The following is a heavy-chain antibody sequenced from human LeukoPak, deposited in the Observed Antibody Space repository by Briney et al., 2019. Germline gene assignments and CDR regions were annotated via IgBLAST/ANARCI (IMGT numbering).Heavy chain of an antibody. CDR1: GGTFSSYA. CDR2: IIPIFGTA. V-gene: IGHV1-69*13. Sequence: ASVKVSCKASGGTFSSYAISWVRQAPGQGLEWMGGIIPIFGTANYAQKFQGRVTITADESTSTAYMELCSLRSEDTAVYYCAREGGIRDFWSVIGYYYYGMDVWGQGTTVTVSS. D-gene: IGHD3-3*01. J-gene: IGHJ6*02. CDR3: AREGGIRDFWSVIGYYYYGMDV.